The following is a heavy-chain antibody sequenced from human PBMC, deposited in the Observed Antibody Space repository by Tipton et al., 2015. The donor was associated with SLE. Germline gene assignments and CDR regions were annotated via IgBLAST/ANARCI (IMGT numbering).Heavy chain of an antibody. V-gene: IGHV3-9*01. CDR1: GFSFNEYT. J-gene: IGHJ3*02. CDR3: ARGALTDFWKENGFDI. CDR2: IGWNGASL. Sequence: SLRLSCAASGFSFNEYTVHWVRQAPGKGPEWVSGIGWNGASLGYADAVVGRFTISRDNAKKSLYLQMNSLRPDDTALYYCARGALTDFWKENGFDIWGLGTVVTVSS. D-gene: IGHD3-3*01.